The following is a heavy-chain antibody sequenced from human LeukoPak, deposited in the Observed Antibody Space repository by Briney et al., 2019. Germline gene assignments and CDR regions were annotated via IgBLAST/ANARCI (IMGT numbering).Heavy chain of an antibody. CDR2: INPNSGGT. V-gene: IGHV1-2*02. CDR3: ARDPYYDYVWGSYRPDY. J-gene: IGHJ4*02. Sequence: ASVKVSCKASGYTFTGYYMHWVRQAPGQGLEWMGWINPNSGGTYYAQKFQGRVTMTRDTSISTAYMELSRLRSDDTAVYYCARDPYYDYVWGSYRPDYWGQGTLVTVSS. D-gene: IGHD3-16*02. CDR1: GYTFTGYY.